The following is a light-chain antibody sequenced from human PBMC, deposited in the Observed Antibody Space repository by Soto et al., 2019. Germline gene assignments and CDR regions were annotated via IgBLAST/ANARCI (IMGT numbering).Light chain of an antibody. J-gene: IGKJ4*01. V-gene: IGKV1-27*01. Sequence: DVQLTQSPSVLAASVGDRVTITCRASQVISSSFAWYQQKPGKAPKLLIYPTSTLQSGVPSRFRGSGSGTDFTLTISSLPPEDVATYFWQNYDSDPLTFGGGAKVDNK. CDR1: QVISSS. CDR3: QNYDSDPLT. CDR2: PTS.